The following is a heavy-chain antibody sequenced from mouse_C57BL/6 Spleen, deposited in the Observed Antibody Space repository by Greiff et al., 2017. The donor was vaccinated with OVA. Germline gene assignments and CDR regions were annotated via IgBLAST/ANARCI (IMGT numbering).Heavy chain of an antibody. Sequence: QVQLQQPGAELVMPGASVKLSCKASGYTFTSYWMHWVKQRPGQGLKWIGEIDPSDSYTNYNQKFKGKSTLTVDKSSSTAYMQLSSLTSEDSAVYYCARSPSYGNYESAMDYWGQGTSVTVSS. V-gene: IGHV1-69*01. CDR1: GYTFTSYW. D-gene: IGHD2-10*01. CDR3: ARSPSYGNYESAMDY. J-gene: IGHJ4*01. CDR2: IDPSDSYT.